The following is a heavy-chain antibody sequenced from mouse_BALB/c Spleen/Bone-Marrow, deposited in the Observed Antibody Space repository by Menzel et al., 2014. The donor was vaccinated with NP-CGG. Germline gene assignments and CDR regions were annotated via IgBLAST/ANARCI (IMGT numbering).Heavy chain of an antibody. V-gene: IGHV5-6*01. D-gene: IGHD1-1*01. Sequence: EVQVVESGGDLVKPGGSLKLSCAASGFTFSSYGMSWVRQTPDKRLAWVATNSSGGSYDYYPNSVKARFTISRDNAKNTLYLQMSSLKSGDTAMYCCARPGTVVATGGSFDYWGQGTTLTVS. CDR2: NSSGGSYD. J-gene: IGHJ2*01. CDR3: ARPGTVVATGGSFDY. CDR1: GFTFSSYG.